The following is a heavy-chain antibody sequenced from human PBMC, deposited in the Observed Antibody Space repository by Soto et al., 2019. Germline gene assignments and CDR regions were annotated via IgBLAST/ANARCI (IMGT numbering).Heavy chain of an antibody. J-gene: IGHJ4*02. CDR2: IIPIFGTA. D-gene: IGHD1-26*01. CDR1: GYTFTSYG. CDR3: ARDGNSGSYPYYFDY. Sequence: SVKVSCKASGYTFTSYGMNWVRQAPGQGLEWMGGIIPIFGTANYAQKFQGRVTITADKSTSTAHMELSSLRSEDTAVYYCARDGNSGSYPYYFDYWGQGTLVTVSS. V-gene: IGHV1-69*06.